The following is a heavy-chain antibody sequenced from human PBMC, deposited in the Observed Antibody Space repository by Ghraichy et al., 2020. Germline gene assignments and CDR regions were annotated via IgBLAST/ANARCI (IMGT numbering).Heavy chain of an antibody. D-gene: IGHD4-17*01. CDR1: GFTFSDYY. J-gene: IGHJ6*02. CDR2: ISSSGSTI. V-gene: IGHV3-11*01. CDR3: ARDGDYGDYYYYYGMDV. Sequence: GGSLRLSCAASGFTFSDYYVSWIRQAPGKGLEWVSYISSSGSTIYYADSVKGRFTISRDNAKNSLYLQMNSLRAEDTAVYYCARDGDYGDYYYYYGMDVWGQGTTVTVSS.